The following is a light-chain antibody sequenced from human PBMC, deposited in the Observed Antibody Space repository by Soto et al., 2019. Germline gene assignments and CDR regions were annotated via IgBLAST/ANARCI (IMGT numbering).Light chain of an antibody. CDR1: QSVSSY. CDR3: QQRSNWPIT. Sequence: EIVLTQSTGTLSLSPGARATLSCRASQSVSSYLAWYQQKPGQAPRLLIYDASNRATGIPARFSGSGSGTDFTLTISSLEPEDFAVYYCQQRSNWPITFGQGTRLEIK. CDR2: DAS. J-gene: IGKJ5*01. V-gene: IGKV3-11*01.